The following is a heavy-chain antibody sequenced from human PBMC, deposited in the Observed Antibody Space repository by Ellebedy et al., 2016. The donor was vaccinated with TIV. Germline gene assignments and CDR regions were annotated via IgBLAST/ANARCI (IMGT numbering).Heavy chain of an antibody. D-gene: IGHD3-9*01. CDR3: ARGPLRYFDWVYYYHGMDV. Sequence: MPSETLSLTCTVYGGSISTYYWSWIRQPPEQGLEWIGYIYYSGYTEYNPSLKSRVTISLDTSKDQFSLRLSSVTAADTAVYYCARGPLRYFDWVYYYHGMDVWGQGTTVTVSS. V-gene: IGHV4-59*08. CDR1: GGSISTYY. J-gene: IGHJ6*02. CDR2: IYYSGYT.